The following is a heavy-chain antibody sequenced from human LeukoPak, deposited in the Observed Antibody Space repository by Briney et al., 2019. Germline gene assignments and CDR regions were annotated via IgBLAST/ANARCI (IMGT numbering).Heavy chain of an antibody. CDR2: IRYDGGET. D-gene: IGHD6-13*01. V-gene: IGHV3-30*02. J-gene: IGHJ4*02. CDR1: GFTFNRRG. Sequence: QPGGSLRLSCAASGFTFNRRGMHWVRQAPGKGLEWVAFIRYDGGETFYADFVKGRFTISRDDSKNTAYLQMNSLKTEDTAVYYCTRHAAFWGQGTPVTVSS. CDR3: TRHAAF.